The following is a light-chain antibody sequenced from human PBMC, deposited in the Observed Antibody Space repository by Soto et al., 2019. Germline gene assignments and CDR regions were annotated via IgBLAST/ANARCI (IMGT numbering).Light chain of an antibody. CDR3: QQFNNYPWT. CDR1: QSISSW. Sequence: DIQMTQSPSTLSASVGDRVTIICRASQSISSWLAWYQQKPGKAPKLLIYKASSLESGVPSRFSGSGSGTEFTLTISSLQPDDFATYYCQQFNNYPWTFGQGTKV. CDR2: KAS. J-gene: IGKJ1*01. V-gene: IGKV1-5*03.